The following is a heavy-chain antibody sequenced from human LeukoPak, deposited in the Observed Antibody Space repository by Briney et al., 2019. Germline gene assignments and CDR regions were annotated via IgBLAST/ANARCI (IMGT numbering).Heavy chain of an antibody. CDR1: GFTFSSYA. CDR3: AKAHISGSDYFDY. Sequence: GGSLRLSCAASGFTFSSYAMSWVRQAPGKGLEWVSAISGSGGNTNYTDSVKGRFTISRDNSMNTLYLQMNSLRAEDTAVYYCAKAHISGSDYFDYWGQGTLVTVSS. V-gene: IGHV3-23*01. J-gene: IGHJ4*02. D-gene: IGHD3-22*01. CDR2: ISGSGGNT.